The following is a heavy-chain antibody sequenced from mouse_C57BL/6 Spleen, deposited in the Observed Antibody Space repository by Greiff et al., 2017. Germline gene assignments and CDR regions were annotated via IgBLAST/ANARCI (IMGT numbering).Heavy chain of an antibody. CDR2: IDPSDSYT. V-gene: IGHV1-50*01. J-gene: IGHJ4*01. D-gene: IGHD2-1*01. CDR3: AREDYGNYVGAMDY. CDR1: GYTFTSYW. Sequence: QVQLQQPGAELVKPGASVKLSCKASGYTFTSYWMQWVKQRPGQGLEWIGEIDPSDSYTNYNQKFKGKATLTVDTSSSTAYMQLSSLTSEDSAVYYCAREDYGNYVGAMDYWGQGTSVTVSS.